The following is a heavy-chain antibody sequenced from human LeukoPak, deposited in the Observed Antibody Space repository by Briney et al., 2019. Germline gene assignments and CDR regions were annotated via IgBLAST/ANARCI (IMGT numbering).Heavy chain of an antibody. Sequence: GRSLRLSCAASGFTFSSYGMHWVRQAPGKGLEWVAVISYDGSNKYYADSVKGRFTISRDNSKNTLYLQMNSLRAEDTAVYYCAKDRGSSSSWYEGSDYWGQGTLVTVSS. D-gene: IGHD6-13*01. CDR1: GFTFSSYG. CDR3: AKDRGSSSSWYEGSDY. CDR2: ISYDGSNK. V-gene: IGHV3-30*18. J-gene: IGHJ4*02.